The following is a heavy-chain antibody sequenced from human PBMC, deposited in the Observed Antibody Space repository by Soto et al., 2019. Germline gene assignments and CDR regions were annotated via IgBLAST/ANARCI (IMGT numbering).Heavy chain of an antibody. CDR2: ISARGGSS. V-gene: IGHV3-23*01. CDR1: GFSFSSYA. Sequence: EVQLLESGGDLVQPGGSLRLACAASGFSFSSYAMVWVRQAPGKGLEWVSVISARGGSSYFADSVKGRFTISRDNSKNGLSLEMDSLIADDTGPYFCAKGSIEYSAAVDQWGQGTLVLVSP. D-gene: IGHD5-12*01. J-gene: IGHJ4*02. CDR3: AKGSIEYSAAVDQ.